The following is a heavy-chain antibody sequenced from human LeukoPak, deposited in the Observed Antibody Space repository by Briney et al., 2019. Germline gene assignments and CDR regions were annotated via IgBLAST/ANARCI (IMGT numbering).Heavy chain of an antibody. CDR1: GFTFSSYA. CDR3: ARDCSGGSCLDY. V-gene: IGHV3-30-3*01. D-gene: IGHD2-15*01. CDR2: ISYDGSNK. J-gene: IGHJ4*02. Sequence: GGSLRLSCAASGFTFSSYAMHWVRQAPGKGLEWVAVISYDGSNKYYADSMKGRFTISRDNSKNTLYLQMNSLRAEDTAVYHCARDCSGGSCLDYWGQGTLVTVSS.